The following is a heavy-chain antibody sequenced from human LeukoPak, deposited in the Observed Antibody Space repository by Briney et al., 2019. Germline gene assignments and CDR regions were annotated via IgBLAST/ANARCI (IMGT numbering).Heavy chain of an antibody. Sequence: GGSLRLSCAASGFTFSTYSMNWVRQAPGKGLEWVSFISSSGRYIYYADSVKGRFTISRDNAKNSLYLQMNSLRAEDTALYYCAKGGLLWFGESPLRYWGQGTLVTVSS. CDR1: GFTFSTYS. CDR2: ISSSGRYI. CDR3: AKGGLLWFGESPLRY. D-gene: IGHD3-10*01. J-gene: IGHJ4*02. V-gene: IGHV3-21*04.